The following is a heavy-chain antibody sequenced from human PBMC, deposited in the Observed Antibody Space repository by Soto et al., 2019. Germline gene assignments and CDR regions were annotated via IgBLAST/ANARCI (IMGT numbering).Heavy chain of an antibody. CDR3: ARAQKSGNIEH. CDR2: IYTSGST. D-gene: IGHD2-15*01. Sequence: SETVSLTCTVSCGSISSYYWSCIRQPAWKGLEWIGRIYTSGSTNYNPSLKSRVTMSVDTSKNRFSLKLSSVTAADTAVYYCARAQKSGNIEHWGQGTMVTVSS. J-gene: IGHJ4*02. CDR1: CGSISSYY. V-gene: IGHV4-4*07.